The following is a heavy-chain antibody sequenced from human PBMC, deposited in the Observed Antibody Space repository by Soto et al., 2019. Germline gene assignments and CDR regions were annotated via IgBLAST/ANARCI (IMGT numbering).Heavy chain of an antibody. Sequence: QVQLVQSGAEVKKPGASVKVSCKASGYTFTSYDINWVRQATGQGLEWMGWMNPNSGNTGYAQKFQGRVTMTRNTSISTAYMELSSLRSEDTAVYYCARVGYYYDSGGYYLSFDYWGQGTLVTVSS. CDR3: ARVGYYYDSGGYYLSFDY. CDR2: MNPNSGNT. V-gene: IGHV1-8*01. J-gene: IGHJ4*02. CDR1: GYTFTSYD. D-gene: IGHD3-22*01.